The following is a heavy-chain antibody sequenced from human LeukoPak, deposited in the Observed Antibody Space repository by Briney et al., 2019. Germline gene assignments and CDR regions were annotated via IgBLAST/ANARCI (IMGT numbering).Heavy chain of an antibody. CDR2: ISSSGSTI. D-gene: IGHD6-19*01. CDR1: GFTFGNAW. J-gene: IGHJ4*02. V-gene: IGHV3-11*01. Sequence: GGSLRLSCAASGFTFGNAWMTWVRQAPGKGLEWVSYISSSGSTIYYADSVKGRFTISRDNAKNSLYLQMNSLRAEDTALYYCAKGRVGNSRGWYDYWGQGTLVTVSS. CDR3: AKGRVGNSRGWYDY.